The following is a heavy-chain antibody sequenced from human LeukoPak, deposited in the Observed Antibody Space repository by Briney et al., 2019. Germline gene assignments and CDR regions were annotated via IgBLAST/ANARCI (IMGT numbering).Heavy chain of an antibody. J-gene: IGHJ6*02. CDR3: AKTHYDLMDV. V-gene: IGHV3-23*01. D-gene: IGHD5-12*01. CDR2: ITGNHGPT. CDR1: GFTFSSFA. Sequence: GGSLRLSCAASGFTFSSFAMTWVRQAPGKGLEWVSSITGNHGPTYNTDSVKGRFTISRDDSKSTLYLQMNSLRAEDTGTYYCAKTHYDLMDVWGQGTTVTVSS.